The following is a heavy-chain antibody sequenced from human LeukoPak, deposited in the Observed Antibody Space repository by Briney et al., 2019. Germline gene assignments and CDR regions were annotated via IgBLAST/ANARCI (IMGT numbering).Heavy chain of an antibody. Sequence: ASVKVSCKASGYTFTSYGISWVRQAPGQGLEWMGWISAYNGNTNYAQKLQGRVTMTTDTSASTAYMELSSLRSEDTAVYYCARRPGSNSPTDPDVWGQGTTVTVSS. J-gene: IGHJ6*02. CDR2: ISAYNGNT. D-gene: IGHD3-10*01. V-gene: IGHV1-18*01. CDR1: GYTFTSYG. CDR3: ARRPGSNSPTDPDV.